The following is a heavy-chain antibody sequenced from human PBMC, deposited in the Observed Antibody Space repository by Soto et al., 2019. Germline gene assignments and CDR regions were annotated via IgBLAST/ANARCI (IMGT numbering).Heavy chain of an antibody. CDR2: IYHSGST. CDR1: GGSISSGGDY. CDR3: ARSNALSWSTDLYYYYMDV. D-gene: IGHD3-10*01. V-gene: IGHV4-31*03. J-gene: IGHJ6*03. Sequence: SETLSLTCTVSGGSISSGGDYWNWIRQHPGKGLGWIGYIYHSGSTYYNPSLKSRITISVDTSKNQFSLKLSSVTAADTAVYYCARSNALSWSTDLYYYYMDVWGKGTTVTVSS.